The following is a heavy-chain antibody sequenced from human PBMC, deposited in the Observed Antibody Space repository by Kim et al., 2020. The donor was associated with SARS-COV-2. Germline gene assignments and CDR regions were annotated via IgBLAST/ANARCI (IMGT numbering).Heavy chain of an antibody. J-gene: IGHJ4*02. V-gene: IGHV3-23*01. Sequence: DSVKGRFTISRDNSKNTLYLQMNSLRAEDTAVYYCAKEPQRIAVAGGFDYWGQGTLVTVSS. D-gene: IGHD6-19*01. CDR3: AKEPQRIAVAGGFDY.